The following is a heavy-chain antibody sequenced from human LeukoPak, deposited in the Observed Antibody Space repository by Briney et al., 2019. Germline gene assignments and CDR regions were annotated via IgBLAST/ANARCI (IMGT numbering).Heavy chain of an antibody. CDR2: IIPIFGTA. CDR3: ASSIGIVGATIDH. J-gene: IGHJ4*02. CDR1: GGTFSSYA. V-gene: IGHV1-69*13. Sequence: SVKVSCKASGGTFSSYAISWVRQAPGQGLEWMGGIIPIFGTANYAQKFQGRVTITADESTSTAYMELSSLRSEDTAVYYCASSIGIVGATIDHWGQGTLVTVSS. D-gene: IGHD1-26*01.